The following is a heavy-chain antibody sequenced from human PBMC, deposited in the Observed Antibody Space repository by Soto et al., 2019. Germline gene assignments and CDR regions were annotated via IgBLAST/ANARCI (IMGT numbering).Heavy chain of an antibody. CDR1: GGSVSSGRYY. J-gene: IGHJ6*02. V-gene: IGHV4-61*01. CDR3: AREEYYDGMDV. CDR2: INYSGST. Sequence: QVQLQESGPGLVKPSETLSLTCTVSGGSVSSGRYYWSWIRQPPGKGLEWIGYINYSGSTNYNPSLESRATISEDTSKSHFSLKLSSVTAADTAVYYCAREEYYDGMDVWGQGTTVTVSS.